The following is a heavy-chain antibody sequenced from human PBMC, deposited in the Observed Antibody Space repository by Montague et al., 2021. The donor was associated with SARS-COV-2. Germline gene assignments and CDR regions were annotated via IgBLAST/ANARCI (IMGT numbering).Heavy chain of an antibody. CDR3: ARGQVPIFGVLIMLPAAGALDI. J-gene: IGHJ3*02. V-gene: IGHV4-34*01. D-gene: IGHD3-3*02. CDR1: GGSFSGYY. CDR2: VNHSGST. Sequence: SETLSLTCAVYGGSFSGYYWSWIRQPPGKGLEWIGEVNHSGSTNYNPSLKSRVTISVDTSKNQFSLKMNSVSAADTAVYYCARGQVPIFGVLIMLPAAGALDIWGRGTMVSVSS.